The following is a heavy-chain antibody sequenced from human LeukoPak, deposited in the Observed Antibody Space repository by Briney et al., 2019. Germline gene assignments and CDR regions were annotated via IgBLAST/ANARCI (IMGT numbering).Heavy chain of an antibody. CDR2: ISYDGSNK. V-gene: IGHV3-30*18. CDR3: AKGGGTGYDSSGYYYPIDAFDI. J-gene: IGHJ3*02. CDR1: GFTFSSYG. D-gene: IGHD3-22*01. Sequence: PGGSLRLSCAASGFTFSSYGMHWVRQAPGKGLEWVAVISYDGSNKYYADSVKGRFTISRDNSKNTLYLQMNSLRAEDTAVYYCAKGGGTGYDSSGYYYPIDAFDIWGQGTMVTVSS.